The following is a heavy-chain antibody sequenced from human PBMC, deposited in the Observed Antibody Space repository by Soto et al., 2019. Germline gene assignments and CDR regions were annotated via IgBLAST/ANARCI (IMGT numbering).Heavy chain of an antibody. Sequence: GGSLRLSCAASGFTFSTYTMNWVRQAPGKGLEWVSSITSSGNYIYFADSVKGRFTISRDNAKNSLSLQMNSLRADDTAVYYCARARGSYYYGMDIWGQGTTVTVSS. CDR3: ARARGSYYYGMDI. J-gene: IGHJ6*02. V-gene: IGHV3-21*01. CDR1: GFTFSTYT. D-gene: IGHD1-26*01. CDR2: ITSSGNYI.